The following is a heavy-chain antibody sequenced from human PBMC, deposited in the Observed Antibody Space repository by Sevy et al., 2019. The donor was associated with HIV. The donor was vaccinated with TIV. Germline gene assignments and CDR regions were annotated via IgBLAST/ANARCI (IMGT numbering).Heavy chain of an antibody. J-gene: IGHJ3*02. D-gene: IGHD6-19*01. CDR3: ARGPVAMAGMTGAFDI. V-gene: IGHV4-4*07. CDR1: GGSISSYY. CDR2: IYTSGST. Sequence: SETLSRTCTVSGGSISSYYWSWIRQPAGKGLEWIGRIYTSGSTNYNPSLKSRVTMSVDTSKNQYSLKLSSVTAAETAVYYCARGPVAMAGMTGAFDIWGQGTMVTVSS.